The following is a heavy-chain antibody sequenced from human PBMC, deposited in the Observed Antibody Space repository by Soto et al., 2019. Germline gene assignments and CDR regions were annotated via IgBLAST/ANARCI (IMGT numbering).Heavy chain of an antibody. Sequence: SVKVSFKASARTFSSYATSWVLQAPGQGLEWMGWIIPIFGTANYAQKFQGRVTITADESTSTAYMELSSLRSEDTAVYYCARDRGAYYYDSSGYTHQYYFDYWGQGTLVTVS. J-gene: IGHJ4*02. D-gene: IGHD3-22*01. CDR3: ARDRGAYYYDSSGYTHQYYFDY. CDR1: ARTFSSYA. CDR2: IIPIFGTA. V-gene: IGHV1-69*13.